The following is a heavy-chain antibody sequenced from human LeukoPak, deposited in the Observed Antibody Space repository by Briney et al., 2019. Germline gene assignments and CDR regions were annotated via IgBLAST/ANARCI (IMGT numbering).Heavy chain of an antibody. D-gene: IGHD6-6*01. V-gene: IGHV3-23*01. Sequence: PGGSLRLSCAASGFTFSSYAMSWVRQAPGKGLEWVSAISGSGGSTYYADSVKGRFTISRDNSKNTLYLQMNSLRAEDTAVYYCAKVVALYSSSPTFDYWGQGTLVTVSS. CDR2: ISGSGGST. CDR3: AKVVALYSSSPTFDY. CDR1: GFTFSSYA. J-gene: IGHJ4*02.